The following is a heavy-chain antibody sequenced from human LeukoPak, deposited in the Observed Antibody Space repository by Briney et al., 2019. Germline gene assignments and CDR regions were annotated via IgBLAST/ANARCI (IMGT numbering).Heavy chain of an antibody. CDR3: VKAQYDFWSGLDY. Sequence: GGSLRLSCSASGFTFSRYPMHWVRQAPGKGLEYVSAISGNGGSTYYADSVKGRFTISRDNSKNTLYLQMSSLRTEDTAIYYCVKAQYDFWSGLDYWGQGTLVTVSS. D-gene: IGHD3-3*01. J-gene: IGHJ4*02. CDR1: GFTFSRYP. CDR2: ISGNGGST. V-gene: IGHV3-64D*09.